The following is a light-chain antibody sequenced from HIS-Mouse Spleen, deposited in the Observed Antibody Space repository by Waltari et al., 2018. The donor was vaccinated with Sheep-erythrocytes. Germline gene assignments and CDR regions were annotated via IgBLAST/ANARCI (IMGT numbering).Light chain of an antibody. CDR3: CSYAGSYNHV. V-gene: IGLV2-11*01. CDR2: DVS. J-gene: IGLJ1*01. CDR1: SSDVGGYNY. Sequence: QSALTQPRSVSGSPGQSVTISCTGTSSDVGGYNYVSWYQPHPGKAPKLMTYDVSKRPSGVPDRFAGSKSGHTAFLTISGLQAEDEADYYCCSYAGSYNHVFATGTKVTVL.